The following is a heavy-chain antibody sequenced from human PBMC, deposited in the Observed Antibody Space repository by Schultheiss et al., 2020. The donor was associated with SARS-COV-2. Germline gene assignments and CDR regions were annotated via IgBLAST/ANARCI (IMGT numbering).Heavy chain of an antibody. V-gene: IGHV3-48*03. Sequence: GESLKISCAASGFTFSTYEMNWVRQAPGKGLEWISYISGSGNTIYYSDSVKGRFTISRDNAQSSLYLQMNSLRAEDTALYYCARVGIGDFTNYDYWGQGTLVTVSS. J-gene: IGHJ4*02. CDR3: ARVGIGDFTNYDY. CDR2: ISGSGNTI. CDR1: GFTFSTYE. D-gene: IGHD4-11*01.